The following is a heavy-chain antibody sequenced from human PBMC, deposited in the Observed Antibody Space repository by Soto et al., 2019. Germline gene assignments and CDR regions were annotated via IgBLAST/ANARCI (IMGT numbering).Heavy chain of an antibody. Sequence: GGSLRLSCAASGFTFSSYGMHWVRQAPGKGLEWVAVISYDGSNKYYADSVKGRFTISRDNSKNTLYLQMNSLRAEDTAVYYCAKDPLWFGELLGASPMDVWGQGTTVTVSS. D-gene: IGHD3-10*01. V-gene: IGHV3-30*18. J-gene: IGHJ6*02. CDR3: AKDPLWFGELLGASPMDV. CDR2: ISYDGSNK. CDR1: GFTFSSYG.